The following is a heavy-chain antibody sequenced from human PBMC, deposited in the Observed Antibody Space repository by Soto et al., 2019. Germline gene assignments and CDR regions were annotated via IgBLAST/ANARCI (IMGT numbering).Heavy chain of an antibody. CDR2: ITPIFDTT. CDR1: GGTFSNYA. CDR3: ARYPNSLNNWFDP. D-gene: IGHD3-9*01. V-gene: IGHV1-69*06. Sequence: QIHLVQSGAEVKKPGSSVKISCKASGGTFSNYAISWVRQAPGQGLEWMGGITPIFDTTNYAQKFQGRLTITADTSTSTAYMELSXXXSXXXXXXYXARYPNSLNNWFDPWGQGTLVT. J-gene: IGHJ5*02.